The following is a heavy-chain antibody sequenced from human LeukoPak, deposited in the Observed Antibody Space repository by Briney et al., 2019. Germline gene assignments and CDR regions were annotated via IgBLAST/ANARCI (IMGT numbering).Heavy chain of an antibody. V-gene: IGHV4-59*01. D-gene: IGHD2-2*01. Sequence: SETLSLTCAVYGGSFSGYYWSWIRQPPGKGLEWIGYIYYSGSTNYNPSLKSRVTISVDTSKNQFSLKLSSVTAADTAVYYCASSGYCSSTSCYAVYYYGMDVWGKGTTVTVSS. CDR3: ASSGYCSSTSCYAVYYYGMDV. CDR2: IYYSGST. J-gene: IGHJ6*04. CDR1: GGSFSGYY.